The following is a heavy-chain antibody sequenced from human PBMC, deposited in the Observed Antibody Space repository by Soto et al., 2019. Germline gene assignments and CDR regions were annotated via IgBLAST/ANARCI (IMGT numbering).Heavy chain of an antibody. Sequence: PGGSLRLSCAASGFTFSSYSMNWVRQAPGKGLEWVSSISSSSSYIYYADSVKGRFTISRDNAKNSLYLQMNSLRAEDTAVHYCAIYSSSPLYFDGMDVWGQGTTVTVSS. D-gene: IGHD6-13*01. CDR1: GFTFSSYS. CDR2: ISSSSSYI. V-gene: IGHV3-21*01. J-gene: IGHJ6*02. CDR3: AIYSSSPLYFDGMDV.